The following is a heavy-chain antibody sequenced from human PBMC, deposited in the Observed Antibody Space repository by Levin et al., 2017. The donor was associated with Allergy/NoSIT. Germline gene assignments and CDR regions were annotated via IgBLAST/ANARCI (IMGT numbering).Heavy chain of an antibody. Sequence: SVKVSCKASGGTFSSYAISWVRQAPGQGLEWMGRIIPILGIANYAQKFQGRVTITADKSTSTAYMELSSLRSEDTAVYYCARASSYGRFDYWGQGTLVTVSS. V-gene: IGHV1-69*04. CDR1: GGTFSSYA. D-gene: IGHD5-18*01. J-gene: IGHJ4*02. CDR2: IIPILGIA. CDR3: ARASSYGRFDY.